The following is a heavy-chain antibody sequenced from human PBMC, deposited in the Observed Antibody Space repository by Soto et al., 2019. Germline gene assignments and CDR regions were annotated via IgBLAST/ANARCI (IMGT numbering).Heavy chain of an antibody. Sequence: GESRKVSCISWGDRFTPYWIAWVREMPGKGLEWMGIIFPSDSDTRYSPSFQGQVTISADRSTSTVFLQWASLKASDTAVYCCAFKDKSSASTWFDPRGQ. D-gene: IGHD3-22*01. CDR2: IFPSDSDT. CDR3: AFKDKSSASTWFDP. CDR1: GDRFTPYW. J-gene: IGHJ5*02. V-gene: IGHV5-51*01.